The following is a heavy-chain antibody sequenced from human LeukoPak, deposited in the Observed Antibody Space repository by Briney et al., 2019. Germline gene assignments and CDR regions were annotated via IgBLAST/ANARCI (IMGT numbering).Heavy chain of an antibody. Sequence: KASETLSLTRTVSGGSISSSSYYWGWIRQPPGKGLEWIGSIYYSGSTYYNPSLKSRVTISVDTSKNQFSLKLSSVTAADTAVYYCASLNPPYYYYGMDVWGQGTTVTVSS. J-gene: IGHJ6*02. CDR1: GGSISSSSYY. CDR2: IYYSGST. CDR3: ASLNPPYYYYGMDV. V-gene: IGHV4-39*01.